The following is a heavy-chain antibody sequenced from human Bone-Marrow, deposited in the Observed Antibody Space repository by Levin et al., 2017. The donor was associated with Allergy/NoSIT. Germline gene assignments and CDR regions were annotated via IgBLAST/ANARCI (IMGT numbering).Heavy chain of an antibody. CDR2: ISGSGGST. Sequence: GGSLRLSCAASGFTFSSYAMSWVRQAPGKGLEWVSAISGSGGSTYYADSVKGRFTISRDNSKNTLYLQMNSLRAEDTAVYYCAKRYCTNGVCFRATRNWFDPWGQGTLVTVSS. CDR1: GFTFSSYA. CDR3: AKRYCTNGVCFRATRNWFDP. V-gene: IGHV3-23*01. J-gene: IGHJ5*02. D-gene: IGHD2-8*01.